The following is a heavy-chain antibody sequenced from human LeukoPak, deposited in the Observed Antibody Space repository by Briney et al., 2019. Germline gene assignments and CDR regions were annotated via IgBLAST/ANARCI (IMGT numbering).Heavy chain of an antibody. CDR1: GFTFSSYG. Sequence: GGSLRLSCAASGFTFSSYGMHWVRQAPGKGLEWVAFIRYDGSNKYYADSVKGRFTISRDNSKNTLYLQMNSLRAEDTAVYYCAKDKVPIVVVPAAMVGFDYWGQGTLVTVSS. CDR3: AKDKVPIVVVPAAMVGFDY. V-gene: IGHV3-30*02. J-gene: IGHJ4*02. CDR2: IRYDGSNK. D-gene: IGHD2-2*01.